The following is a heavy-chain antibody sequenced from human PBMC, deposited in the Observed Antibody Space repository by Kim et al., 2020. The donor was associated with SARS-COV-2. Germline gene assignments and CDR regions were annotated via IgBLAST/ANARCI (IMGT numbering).Heavy chain of an antibody. D-gene: IGHD3-3*01. V-gene: IGHV7-4-1*02. CDR2: INTNTGNP. CDR3: ARYYDLYGMDV. CDR1: GYTFTNYA. Sequence: ASVKVSCKASGYTFTNYAINWVRQAPGQGPEWMGWINTNTGNPTYAQGFTGRFVFSLDTSVSTAYLQISSLKAEDTAVYYYARYYDLYGMDVWGQGTTVIVSS. J-gene: IGHJ6*02.